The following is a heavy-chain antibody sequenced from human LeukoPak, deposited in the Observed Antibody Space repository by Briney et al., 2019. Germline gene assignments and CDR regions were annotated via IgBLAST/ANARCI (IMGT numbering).Heavy chain of an antibody. Sequence: SETLSLTCTVSGGSISSSHYYWGWIRQPPGRGLEWIGSIYYGGSTYYNPSLKSRVTVSVDTSKNQFSLKMSSVTAADTAVYYCARLGSFENYSDSNGFYYHFDYWGQGTLVTVSS. J-gene: IGHJ4*02. CDR1: GGSISSSHYY. CDR3: ARLGSFENYSDSNGFYYHFDY. D-gene: IGHD3-22*01. CDR2: IYYGGST. V-gene: IGHV4-39*01.